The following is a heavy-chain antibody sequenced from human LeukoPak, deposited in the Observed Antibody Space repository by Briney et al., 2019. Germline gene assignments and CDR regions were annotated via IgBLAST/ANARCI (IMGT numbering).Heavy chain of an antibody. D-gene: IGHD1-1*01. CDR2: IKPNSGGT. CDR3: ARGISRLERQDY. Sequence: ASVKVSCKASGYTFTGYYMHWVRQAPGQGLEWMGWIKPNSGGTNYAQKFQGRVTMTRDTSISTAYMNLSRLRSDDTAVYYCARGISRLERQDYWGQGTLVAVSS. V-gene: IGHV1-2*02. J-gene: IGHJ4*02. CDR1: GYTFTGYY.